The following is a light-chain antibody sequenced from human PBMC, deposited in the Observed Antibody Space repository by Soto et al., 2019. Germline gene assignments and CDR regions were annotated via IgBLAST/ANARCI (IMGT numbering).Light chain of an antibody. CDR2: DVN. CDR3: CSFAGGIFA. V-gene: IGLV2-11*01. J-gene: IGLJ1*01. Sequence: QSALTLPRSVSGSPGQSVTVSCTGTSSDVGSHNHVSWYQQQPGKVPLLMISDVNKRPSGVPDCFSGSQSGNTASLTISGLQAEDEADYYCCSFAGGIFAFASGTKVTV. CDR1: SSDVGSHNH.